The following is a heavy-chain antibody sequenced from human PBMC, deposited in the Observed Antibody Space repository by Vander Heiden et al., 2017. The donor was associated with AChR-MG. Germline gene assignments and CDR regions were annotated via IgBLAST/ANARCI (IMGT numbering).Heavy chain of an antibody. CDR1: GFTFDDYA. CDR2: ISRDSGII. V-gene: IGHV3-9*01. CDR3: AKSDCGSTSCYTIEY. D-gene: IGHD2-2*02. Sequence: EVQLVESGGGLVQPGRSLRLSCAASGFTFDDYAMHWVRQVPVKGLEWVSGISRDSGIIDYADSVKGRFTIPRDNAKNSLYLQMSSLRAEDTALYYCAKSDCGSTSCYTIEYWGQGILVTVSS. J-gene: IGHJ4*02.